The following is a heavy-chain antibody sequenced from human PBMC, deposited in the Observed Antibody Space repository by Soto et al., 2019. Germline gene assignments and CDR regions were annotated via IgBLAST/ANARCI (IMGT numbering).Heavy chain of an antibody. CDR3: ARLGGDYGFDY. J-gene: IGHJ4*02. CDR2: IYYSGST. Sequence: SETLSLTCTVSGGSISSYYWSWIRQPPGKGLEWIGYIYYSGSTNYNPSLKSRVTISVDTSKSQFSLKLSSVTAADTAVYYCARLGGDYGFDYWGQGTLVTVSS. D-gene: IGHD4-17*01. CDR1: GGSISSYY. V-gene: IGHV4-59*08.